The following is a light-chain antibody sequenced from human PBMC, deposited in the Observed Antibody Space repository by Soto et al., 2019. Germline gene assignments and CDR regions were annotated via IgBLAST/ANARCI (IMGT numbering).Light chain of an antibody. CDR1: QSLNSGY. CDR3: QQYGSAPYT. CDR2: GAS. J-gene: IGKJ2*01. V-gene: IGKV3-20*01. Sequence: IVLTQSPGTLSLSPGEGASVSCRASQSLNSGYLAWYQQKPGQAPRLLIYGASSRATGIPDRFSGSRSGTNFTLTISRLEPEDFAVYFCQQYGSAPYTFGQGTKLDIK.